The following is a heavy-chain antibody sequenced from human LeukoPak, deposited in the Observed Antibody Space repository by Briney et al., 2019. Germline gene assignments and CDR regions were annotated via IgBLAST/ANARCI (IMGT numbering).Heavy chain of an antibody. CDR2: IWYDGSNK. Sequence: GGSLRLSCAASGFTFSSYAMHWVRQAPGKGLEWVAVIWYDGSNKYYADSVKGRFTISRDNSKNTLYLQMNSLRAEDTAVYYCARDTAWDWLSDCSGGSCPTNYYMDVWGKGTTVTVSS. CDR1: GFTFSSYA. V-gene: IGHV3-33*08. J-gene: IGHJ6*03. D-gene: IGHD2-15*01. CDR3: ARDTAWDWLSDCSGGSCPTNYYMDV.